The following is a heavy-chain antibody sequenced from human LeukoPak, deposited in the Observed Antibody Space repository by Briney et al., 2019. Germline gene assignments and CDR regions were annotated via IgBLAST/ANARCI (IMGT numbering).Heavy chain of an antibody. CDR3: AREDNGGATDDGFDV. Sequence: GGSLRLSCAASGFAVSNKFMYWVRQAPGKGLEWVSVIRVGDVTHYADFVKGRFTTSRDSSKNTVYLQMESLRVEDTAVYYCAREDNGGATDDGFDVWGHGTVVTVSS. CDR1: GFAVSNKF. D-gene: IGHD3-16*01. CDR2: IRVGDVT. J-gene: IGHJ3*01. V-gene: IGHV3-53*01.